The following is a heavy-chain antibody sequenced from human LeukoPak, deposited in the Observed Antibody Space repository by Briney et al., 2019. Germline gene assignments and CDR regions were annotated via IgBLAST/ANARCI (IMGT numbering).Heavy chain of an antibody. CDR2: IYSGGST. D-gene: IGHD7-27*01. CDR1: GFTVSSNY. Sequence: GGSLRLSCAASGFTVSSNYMSWVRQAPGKVLEWVSVIYSGGSTYYPDSVKGRFTISRHNSKNTLYLQMNSLRAGDTAVYYCARDRELGGTDYWGQGPLVTVSS. J-gene: IGHJ4*02. V-gene: IGHV3-53*04. CDR3: ARDRELGGTDY.